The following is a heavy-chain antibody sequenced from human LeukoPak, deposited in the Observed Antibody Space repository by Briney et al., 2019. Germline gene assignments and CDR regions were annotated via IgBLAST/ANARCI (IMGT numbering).Heavy chain of an antibody. V-gene: IGHV3-30*04. J-gene: IGHJ4*02. CDR3: AIGSSAWYYFDN. D-gene: IGHD6-19*01. CDR2: ISYDGSNK. CDR1: GFTFSSYA. Sequence: GGSLRLSCASSGFTFSSYAMHWVRQASGKGLEWVAVISYDGSNKHYADSVKGRFTISRDNSKNSLYLQMNSLRAEDSAVYYCAIGSSAWYYFDNWGQGTLVTVSS.